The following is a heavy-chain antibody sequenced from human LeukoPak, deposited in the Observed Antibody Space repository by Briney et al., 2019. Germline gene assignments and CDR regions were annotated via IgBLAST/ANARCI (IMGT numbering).Heavy chain of an antibody. J-gene: IGHJ3*02. CDR1: GFTFSIYA. D-gene: IGHD4-23*01. Sequence: GGSLRLSCAASGFTFSIYAMSWVRQAPGKGLEWVSAISGSGGSTYYADSVKGRFTISRDNSKNTLYLQMNSLRAEDTAVYYCAKAGGNSLRLMTFDIWGQGTMVTVSS. CDR3: AKAGGNSLRLMTFDI. CDR2: ISGSGGST. V-gene: IGHV3-23*01.